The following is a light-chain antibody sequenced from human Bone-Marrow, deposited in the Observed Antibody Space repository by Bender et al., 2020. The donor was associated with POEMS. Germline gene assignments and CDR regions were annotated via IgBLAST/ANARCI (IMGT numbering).Light chain of an antibody. CDR2: SSH. V-gene: IGLV1-44*01. CDR1: SSNIGAHA. Sequence: QSVLTQPTSASGTPGQRVTISCSGGSSNIGAHAVNWYQHLPGTAPKLLIYSSHRRPSEVPDRFAGSRSSTSASLAISGHQSKSEADYYCAVWGDSLNGWVFGGGTKLTVL. CDR3: AVWGDSLNGWV. J-gene: IGLJ3*02.